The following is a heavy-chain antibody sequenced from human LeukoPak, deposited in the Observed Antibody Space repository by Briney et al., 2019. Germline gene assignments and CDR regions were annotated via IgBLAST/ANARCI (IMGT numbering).Heavy chain of an antibody. D-gene: IGHD3-10*01. CDR2: ISAYNGNT. Sequence: GASVKVSCKASGYTFTSYGISWVRQAPGQGLEWMGWISAYNGNTNYAQKLQGRVTMTTDTSTSTAYMELRSLRSDDTAVYYCARDPYYYGSGSYPVGYFDLWGRGTLVTVSS. J-gene: IGHJ2*01. CDR3: ARDPYYYGSGSYPVGYFDL. V-gene: IGHV1-18*01. CDR1: GYTFTSYG.